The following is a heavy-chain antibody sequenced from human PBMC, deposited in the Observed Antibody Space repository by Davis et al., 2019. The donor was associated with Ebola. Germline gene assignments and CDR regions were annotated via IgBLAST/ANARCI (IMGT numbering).Heavy chain of an antibody. CDR1: GGSISSSNW. J-gene: IGHJ4*02. CDR3: ARDDLGFDY. CDR2: IYHSGST. Sequence: SETLSLTCAVSGGSISSSNWWSWVRQPPGKGLEWIGEIYHSGSTNYNPSLKSRVTISVDTSKNQFSLNLSSVTTADTAVYYCARDDLGFDYWGQGTLVTVSS. V-gene: IGHV4-4*02. D-gene: IGHD3-16*01.